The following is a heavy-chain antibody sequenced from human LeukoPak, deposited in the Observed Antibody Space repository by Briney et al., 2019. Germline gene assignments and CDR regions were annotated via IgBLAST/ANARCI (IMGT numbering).Heavy chain of an antibody. CDR1: GFTFSSYA. Sequence: GGSLRLSCAASGFTFSSYAMSWVRQAPGKGLEWVSAISGSGGSIYYADSVKGRFTISRDNSKNTLYLQMNSLRAEDTAVYYCAKDLGYSSSWYTEYYFDYWGQGTLVTVSS. V-gene: IGHV3-23*01. D-gene: IGHD6-13*01. J-gene: IGHJ4*02. CDR2: ISGSGGSI. CDR3: AKDLGYSSSWYTEYYFDY.